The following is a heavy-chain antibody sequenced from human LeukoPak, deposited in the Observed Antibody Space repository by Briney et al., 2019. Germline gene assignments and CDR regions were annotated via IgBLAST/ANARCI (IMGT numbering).Heavy chain of an antibody. CDR3: ARDGGWLQTQNHYYYHGMDV. Sequence: SVKVSCKASGGTFSTYAITWVRQAPGQGLEWMGRILPIFDMANYVQKFQGRVTITADKSTRTAYMELSSLRSDDTAVYYCARDGGWLQTQNHYYYHGMDVWGQGTTVTVSS. D-gene: IGHD5-24*01. J-gene: IGHJ6*02. CDR2: ILPIFDMA. CDR1: GGTFSTYA. V-gene: IGHV1-69*04.